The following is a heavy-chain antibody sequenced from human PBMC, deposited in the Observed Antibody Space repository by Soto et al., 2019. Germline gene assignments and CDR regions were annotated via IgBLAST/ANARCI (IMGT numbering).Heavy chain of an antibody. CDR1: GDTFTDYY. Sequence: QVQLVQSGAEVKKPGASVKVSCKASGDTFTDYYIHWVRQAPGQGLEWMGTVNPSGGHTTYAQHFLGRRTMTRDPSPXTLYMELTSLTSEDTAVYYCARGGHVVVVTAALDYWGQGTLVTVSS. V-gene: IGHV1-46*01. D-gene: IGHD2-21*02. CDR3: ARGGHVVVVTAALDY. CDR2: VNPSGGHT. J-gene: IGHJ4*02.